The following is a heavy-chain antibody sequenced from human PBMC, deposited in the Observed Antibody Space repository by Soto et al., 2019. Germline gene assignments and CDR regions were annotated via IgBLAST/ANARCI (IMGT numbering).Heavy chain of an antibody. D-gene: IGHD4-17*01. CDR3: ARHPDYGDSGGTDYGMDV. V-gene: IGHV5-51*01. CDR2: IYPGDSDT. J-gene: IGHJ6*02. Sequence: GESLKISCKGSGYSFTSYWIGWVRQMPGKGLEWMGIIYPGDSDTRYSPSFQGQVTISADKSISTAYLQWSSLKASDTAMYYCARHPDYGDSGGTDYGMDVWGQGTTVTVSS. CDR1: GYSFTSYW.